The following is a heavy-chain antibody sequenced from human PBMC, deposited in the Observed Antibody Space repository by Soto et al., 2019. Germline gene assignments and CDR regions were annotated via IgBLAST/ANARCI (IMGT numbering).Heavy chain of an antibody. CDR3: AKDLFRDGYNNGYFDL. V-gene: IGHV3-30*18. CDR2: ISYDGSNK. CDR1: GFTFSSYG. Sequence: QVQLVESGGGVVQPGRSLRLSCAASGFTFSSYGMHWVRQAAGKGLEWVAVISYDGSNKYYADSVKGRFTISRDNSKNTLYLQMNSLRAEDTAVYYCAKDLFRDGYNNGYFDLWGRGTLVTVSS. D-gene: IGHD4-4*01. J-gene: IGHJ2*01.